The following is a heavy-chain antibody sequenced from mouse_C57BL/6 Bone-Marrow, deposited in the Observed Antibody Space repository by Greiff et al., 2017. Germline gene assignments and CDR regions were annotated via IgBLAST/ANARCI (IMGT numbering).Heavy chain of an antibody. CDR3: ARRLTAVGALDY. J-gene: IGHJ2*01. D-gene: IGHD1-1*01. CDR2: ISSGSSTI. Sequence: EVMLVESGGGLVKPGGSLKLSCAASGFTFSDYGMHWVRQAPEKGLEWVAYISSGSSTIYYADTVKGRFTISRDNAKNTLCRQMTSLRSEDTAMYYCARRLTAVGALDYGGQGTTLTVSS. V-gene: IGHV5-17*01. CDR1: GFTFSDYG.